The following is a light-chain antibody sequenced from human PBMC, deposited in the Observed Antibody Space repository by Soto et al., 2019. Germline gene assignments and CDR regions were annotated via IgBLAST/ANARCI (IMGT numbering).Light chain of an antibody. V-gene: IGLV1-51*01. J-gene: IGLJ1*01. Sequence: QSFLTQPPSVSAAAGHKVTISCSGTASNIGNDYVSWYQQLPGEAPQLLIYDNNRRPSGIPDRFSGSRSDTSATLGITGLQTGDEADYYCGAWDSSLNVYVFGTGTKVTV. CDR3: GAWDSSLNVYV. CDR1: ASNIGNDY. CDR2: DNN.